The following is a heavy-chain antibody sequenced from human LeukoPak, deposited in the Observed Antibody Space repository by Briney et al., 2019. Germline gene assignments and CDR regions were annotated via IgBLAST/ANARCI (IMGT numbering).Heavy chain of an antibody. Sequence: PSETLSLTCTVSGYSISSGQYWGWLRPPPGRGLGLVGIIFDSGSNYYNSSVMSRFTISVDTSKNQFSLNVRSVSAADTAVYYCARTTMVRGIYYMDVWGKGTTVTISS. CDR2: IFDSGSN. CDR3: ARTTMVRGIYYMDV. J-gene: IGHJ6*03. V-gene: IGHV4-38-2*02. CDR1: GYSISSGQY. D-gene: IGHD3-10*01.